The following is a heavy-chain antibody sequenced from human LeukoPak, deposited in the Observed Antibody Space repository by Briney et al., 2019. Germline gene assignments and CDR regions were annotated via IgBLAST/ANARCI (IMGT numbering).Heavy chain of an antibody. J-gene: IGHJ4*02. CDR3: ATTTIRLGY. CDR1: GGSISSYY. CDR2: ISNSGST. D-gene: IGHD1-26*01. Sequence: PSETLSLTCTVSGGSISSYYWGWIRQPPGKGLEWIGSISNSGSTYYNPSLKSRVTISVDTSNNQFSLKLSSVTAADTAVYYCATTTIRLGYWGQGTLVTVSS. V-gene: IGHV4-39*07.